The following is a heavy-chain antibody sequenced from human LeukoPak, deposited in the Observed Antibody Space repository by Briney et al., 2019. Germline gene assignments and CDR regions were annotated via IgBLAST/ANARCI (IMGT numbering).Heavy chain of an antibody. J-gene: IGHJ4*02. D-gene: IGHD3-16*02. Sequence: SGRSLRLSCAASGFTFSSYGMHWVRQAPGKGLEWVAVISYDGSNKYYADSVKGRFTISRDNSKNTLYLKMNSMRDEDTAVYYCAKYRSTFGGVIDDYWGQGTLVTVSS. CDR1: GFTFSSYG. CDR3: AKYRSTFGGVIDDY. CDR2: ISYDGSNK. V-gene: IGHV3-30*18.